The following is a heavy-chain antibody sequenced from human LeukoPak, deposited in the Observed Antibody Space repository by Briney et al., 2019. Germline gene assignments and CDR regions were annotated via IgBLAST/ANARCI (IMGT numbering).Heavy chain of an antibody. Sequence: ASVKVSCKASGYTFAGYYMHWVRQAPGQGLEWMGWINPNSGGTNYAQKFQGRVTMTRDTSISTAYMELSRLRSDDTAVYYCARDGAAAGKSSFDYWGQGTLVTVSS. J-gene: IGHJ4*02. CDR2: INPNSGGT. D-gene: IGHD6-13*01. CDR1: GYTFAGYY. CDR3: ARDGAAAGKSSFDY. V-gene: IGHV1-2*02.